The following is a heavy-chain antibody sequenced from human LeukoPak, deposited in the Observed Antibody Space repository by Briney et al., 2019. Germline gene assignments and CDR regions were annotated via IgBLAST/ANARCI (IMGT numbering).Heavy chain of an antibody. D-gene: IGHD3-3*01. J-gene: IGHJ1*01. CDR3: AREIWGGYYRAEYFQH. CDR2: INHSGST. V-gene: IGHV4-34*01. CDR1: GGSFSGYY. Sequence: SETLSLTCAVYGGSFSGYYWSWIRQPPGKGLEWIGEINHSGSTNYNPSLKGRVTISVDTSKNQFSLKLSSVTAADTAVYYCAREIWGGYYRAEYFQHWGQGTLVTVSS.